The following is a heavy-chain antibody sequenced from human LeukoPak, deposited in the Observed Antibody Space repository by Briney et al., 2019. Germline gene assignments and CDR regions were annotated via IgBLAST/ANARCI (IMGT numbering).Heavy chain of an antibody. CDR3: ARVRYYDSSGLPDVFDI. CDR1: AFTFSRYS. D-gene: IGHD3-22*01. V-gene: IGHV3-21*01. Sequence: GGSLRLSCAASAFTFSRYSMNWVRQAPGKGLEWVSSISSSSSFIYYADSVKGRFTISRDNAKNSLYLQMNSLRAEDTAVYYCARVRYYDSSGLPDVFDIWGQGTMVTVSS. J-gene: IGHJ3*02. CDR2: ISSSSSFI.